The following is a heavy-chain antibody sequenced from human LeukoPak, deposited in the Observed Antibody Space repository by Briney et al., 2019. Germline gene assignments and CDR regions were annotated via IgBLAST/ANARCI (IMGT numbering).Heavy chain of an antibody. D-gene: IGHD2/OR15-2a*01. Sequence: GGSLRLSCAASGFTFSSYGMHWVRQAPGKGLEWVAVISCDGSNKYYADSVKGRFTISRDNSKNTLYLQMNSLRAEDTAVYYCVSFYETYWGRGTLVTVSS. CDR2: ISCDGSNK. J-gene: IGHJ4*02. V-gene: IGHV3-30*03. CDR3: VSFYETY. CDR1: GFTFSSYG.